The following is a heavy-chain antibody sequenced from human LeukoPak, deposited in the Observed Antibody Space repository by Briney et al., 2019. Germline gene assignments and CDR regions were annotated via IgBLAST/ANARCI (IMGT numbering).Heavy chain of an antibody. D-gene: IGHD2-2*02. J-gene: IGHJ4*02. CDR1: GGTFSSYA. Sequence: SVKVSCKASGGTFSSYAISWVRQAPGQGLEWMGGIIPIFGTANYAQKFQGRVTITADESTSTAYMGLSSLRSEDTAVYYCARGDSYCSSTSCYIDYWGQGTLVTVSS. V-gene: IGHV1-69*13. CDR2: IIPIFGTA. CDR3: ARGDSYCSSTSCYIDY.